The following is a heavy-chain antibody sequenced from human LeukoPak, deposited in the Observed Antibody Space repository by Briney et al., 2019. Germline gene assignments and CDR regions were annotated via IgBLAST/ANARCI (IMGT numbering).Heavy chain of an antibody. CDR3: AKGRYSSGWYTYSPDY. CDR2: ISGSGGST. V-gene: IGHV3-23*01. Sequence: GGSLRLSCAASGFTFSSYAMSWVRQAPGKGLEWVSAISGSGGSTYYADSVKGRFTISRDNSKNTLYLQMNSLRAEDTAVYYCAKGRYSSGWYTYSPDYWGQGTLDTVSS. CDR1: GFTFSSYA. D-gene: IGHD6-19*01. J-gene: IGHJ4*02.